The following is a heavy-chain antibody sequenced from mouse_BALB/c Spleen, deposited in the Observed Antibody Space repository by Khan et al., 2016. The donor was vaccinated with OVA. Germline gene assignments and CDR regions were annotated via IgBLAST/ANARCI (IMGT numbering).Heavy chain of an antibody. J-gene: IGHJ4*01. V-gene: IGHV9-3-1*01. CDR1: GYTFTNYG. CDR3: ASHPYFSDALDY. CDR2: INTYTGEP. Sequence: QIQLVQSGPELKKPGETVKISCKASGYTFTNYGMNWVKQSPGKALKWMGWINTYTGEPTYTEDFKGRFAFSLETSASTAYLQINNLKNEDTATCVCASHPYFSDALDYWGQGTSVSVSS.